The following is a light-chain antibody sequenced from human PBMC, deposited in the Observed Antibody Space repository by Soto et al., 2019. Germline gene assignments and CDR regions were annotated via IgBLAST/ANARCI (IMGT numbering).Light chain of an antibody. J-gene: IGLJ3*02. V-gene: IGLV1-40*01. CDR1: SSNIGAPFD. Sequence: QSVLTQPPSVSGAPGQRVTISCSGSSSNIGAPFDVHWYQQVPGSAPKIVIYGNDNRPSGVPGRFSGSKSGTSASLAITGLKAEDEADAVCQSYANAMSAWVFGGGTKLTVL. CDR3: QSYANAMSAWV. CDR2: GND.